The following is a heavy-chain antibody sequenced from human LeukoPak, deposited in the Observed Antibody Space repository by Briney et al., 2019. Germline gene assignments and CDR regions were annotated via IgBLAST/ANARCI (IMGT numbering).Heavy chain of an antibody. Sequence: ASVKVSCKASGYTFSGSYIHWVRQAPGQGLEWLGRINPNSGDTNYAQNLHGRVTMTRDTSISTAYMELSSLRSEDTAVYYCARGRKDYYDNSGYYLNHFDYWGQGTLVTVSS. CDR1: GYTFSGSY. D-gene: IGHD3-22*01. CDR3: ARGRKDYYDNSGYYLNHFDY. CDR2: INPNSGDT. J-gene: IGHJ4*02. V-gene: IGHV1-2*06.